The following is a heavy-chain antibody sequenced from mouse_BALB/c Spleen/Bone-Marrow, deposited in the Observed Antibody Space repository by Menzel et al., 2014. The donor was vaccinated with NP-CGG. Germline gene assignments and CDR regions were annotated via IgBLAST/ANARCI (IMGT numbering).Heavy chain of an antibody. CDR3: ARGYGNWYFDV. CDR2: FHPYNDDT. Sequence: VQLVESGAELVKPGASVRMSCKVFGYTFTTYPIEWMKQNHGKSLEWIGNFHPYNDDTKYNEKFKGKAKLTVEKSSSTVYLELSRLTSDDSAVYYCARGYGNWYFDVWGAGTTVTVSS. V-gene: IGHV1-47*01. J-gene: IGHJ1*01. D-gene: IGHD2-10*02. CDR1: GYTFTTYP.